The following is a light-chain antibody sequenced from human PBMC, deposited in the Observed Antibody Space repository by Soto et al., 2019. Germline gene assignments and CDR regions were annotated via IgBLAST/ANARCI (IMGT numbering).Light chain of an antibody. CDR1: QNINNY. CDR2: AAS. CDR3: QQFRSFPIT. J-gene: IGKJ5*01. Sequence: DIQMTQSPSSLSASVGDRVTITCRASQNINNYLNWYQQKPGKAPKLMIYAASTLQRGVPSRFSGSGSGTDFTLTISSLQPEDFATYYCQQFRSFPITFGQGTRLEIK. V-gene: IGKV1-39*01.